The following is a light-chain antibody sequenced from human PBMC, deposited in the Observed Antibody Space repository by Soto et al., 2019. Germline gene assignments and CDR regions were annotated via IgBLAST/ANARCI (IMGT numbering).Light chain of an antibody. V-gene: IGKV1-39*01. CDR2: AAS. CDR3: QQSYSTPWT. J-gene: IGKJ1*01. Sequence: DIQMTQSPSSLSASVGARVSITCRASQSISRYLNWYQQKPGKAPKLLISAASSLQSGVPSRFSGSGSGTDFTLTISSLQPEDFATYYCQQSYSTPWTFGQGTRVDIK. CDR1: QSISRY.